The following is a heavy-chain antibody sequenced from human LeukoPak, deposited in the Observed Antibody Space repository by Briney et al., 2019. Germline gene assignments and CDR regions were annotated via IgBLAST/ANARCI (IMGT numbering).Heavy chain of an antibody. D-gene: IGHD5-18*01. CDR1: GRTYTRYA. J-gene: IGHJ5*02. CDR3: ARGAIQLCVRGNWFDP. CDR2: TIAFFGTA. Sequence: APVKASCTASGRTYTRYAITWVRQAPGQGVEGMGGTIAFFGTANYAQKFQGRVTITTDESTSTAYMELSSLISEDTAVYYCARGAIQLCVRGNWFDPWGRGTLVTVSS. V-gene: IGHV1-69*05.